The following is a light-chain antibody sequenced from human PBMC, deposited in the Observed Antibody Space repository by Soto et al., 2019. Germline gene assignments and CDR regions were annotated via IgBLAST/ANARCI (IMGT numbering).Light chain of an antibody. V-gene: IGKV1-39*01. CDR3: QQGYNTPRT. Sequence: EIQMTQSPTSLSASVGDRVTIVCGASESIRTYFNWYQQKPGKAPEXLIYAASRLQSGVPSRFSGSGSGTDLTITISSLQPEDFETYYCQQGYNTPRTFGPGTKVDI. CDR2: AAS. CDR1: ESIRTY. J-gene: IGKJ3*01.